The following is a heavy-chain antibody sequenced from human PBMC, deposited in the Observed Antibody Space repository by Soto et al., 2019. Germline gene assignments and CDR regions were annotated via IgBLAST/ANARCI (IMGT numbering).Heavy chain of an antibody. D-gene: IGHD3-22*01. V-gene: IGHV3-23*01. Sequence: GGSLRLSCAASGFTFRNFAMNWVRQAPGKGLEWVSGISVSGGTTYYADSVRGRFTVSRDNSKNSVFLQMNSLRAEDTAVYFCAKGMYYYESSGYRLFDYWGQGTLVTVSS. CDR1: GFTFRNFA. CDR3: AKGMYYYESSGYRLFDY. J-gene: IGHJ4*02. CDR2: ISVSGGTT.